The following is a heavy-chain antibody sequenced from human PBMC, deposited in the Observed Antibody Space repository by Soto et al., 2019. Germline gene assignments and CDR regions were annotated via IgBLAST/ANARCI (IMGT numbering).Heavy chain of an antibody. J-gene: IGHJ3*02. V-gene: IGHV4-39*01. D-gene: IGHD2-2*01. CDR2: IYYSGST. CDR3: AHIVVVPAAKGVGGAFDI. CDR1: GGSISSSSYY. Sequence: QLQLQESGPGLVKPSETLSLTCTVSGGSISSSSYYWGWIRQPPGKGLEWIGSIYYSGSTYYNPSLKSRVTISVDTSKNQFSLKLSSVTAADTAVYYCAHIVVVPAAKGVGGAFDIWGQGTMVTVSS.